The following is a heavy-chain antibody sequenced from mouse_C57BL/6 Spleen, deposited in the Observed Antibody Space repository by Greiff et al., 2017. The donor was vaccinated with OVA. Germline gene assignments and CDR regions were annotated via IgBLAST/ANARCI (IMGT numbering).Heavy chain of an antibody. J-gene: IGHJ2*01. Sequence: QVQLQQSGPELVKPGASVKISCKASGYAFSSSWMNWVKQRPGKGLEWIGRIYPGDGDTNYNGKFKGKATLTADKSSSTAYMQLSSLTSEDSAVYFCARELTGTGDYWGQGTTLTVSS. D-gene: IGHD4-1*01. CDR3: ARELTGTGDY. V-gene: IGHV1-82*01. CDR2: IYPGDGDT. CDR1: GYAFSSSW.